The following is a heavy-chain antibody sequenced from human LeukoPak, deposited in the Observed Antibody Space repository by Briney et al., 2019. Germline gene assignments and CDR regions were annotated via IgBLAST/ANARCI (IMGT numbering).Heavy chain of an antibody. CDR2: ISSSGSTI. CDR3: ARGGDLDAFDI. J-gene: IGHJ3*02. V-gene: IGHV3-48*03. CDR1: GFTFSSYE. Sequence: GSLRLSCAASGFTFSSYEMNWVRQAPGKGLEWVSYISSSGSTIYYADSVKGRFTISRDNAKNSLYLQMNSLRAEDTAVYYCARGGDLDAFDIWGQGTMVTVSS. D-gene: IGHD2-21*02.